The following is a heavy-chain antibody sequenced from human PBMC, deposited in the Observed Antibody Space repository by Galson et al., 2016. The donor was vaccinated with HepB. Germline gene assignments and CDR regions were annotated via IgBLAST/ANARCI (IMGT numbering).Heavy chain of an antibody. CDR3: ARDGVLGGASWVGT. D-gene: IGHD1-26*01. V-gene: IGHV1-3*01. Sequence: SVKVSCKASGYIFTTYLIHWVRQAPGQRPEWMGWVNAGNGNTEYSQKFQGRVIITRDTSASTAYMELSSLRSEDTAVYYCARDGVLGGASWVGTWGQGTLVTVSS. J-gene: IGHJ5*02. CDR1: GYIFTTYL. CDR2: VNAGNGNT.